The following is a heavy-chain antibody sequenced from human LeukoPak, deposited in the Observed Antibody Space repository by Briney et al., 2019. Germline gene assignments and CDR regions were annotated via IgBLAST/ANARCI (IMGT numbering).Heavy chain of an antibody. CDR2: IGTSSTTI. D-gene: IGHD6-25*01. J-gene: IGHJ6*03. V-gene: IGHV3-48*01. Sequence: GGSLRPSCAASGFTFSSYTMNWVRQPPGKGLEWVSNIGTSSTTIYYADSVKGRFTISRDNAKNSLYLQMNSLRADDTAVYYCARFAAGGSYYYYMDVWGKGTTVTVSS. CDR1: GFTFSSYT. CDR3: ARFAAGGSYYYYMDV.